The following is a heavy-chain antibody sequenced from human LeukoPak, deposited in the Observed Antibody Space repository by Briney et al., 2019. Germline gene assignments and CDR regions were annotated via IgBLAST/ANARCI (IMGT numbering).Heavy chain of an antibody. D-gene: IGHD3-10*01. J-gene: IGHJ5*02. CDR2: IYYSGST. V-gene: IGHV4-59*08. CDR1: GGSISSYY. Sequence: SETLSLTCTVSGGSISSYYWSWIRQPPGKGLEWIGYIYYSGSTNYNPSLKSRVTISVDTPKNQFSLKLSSVTAADTAVYYCARHSEQIYYYGSGSYYKGFDPWGQGTLVTVSS. CDR3: ARHSEQIYYYGSGSYYKGFDP.